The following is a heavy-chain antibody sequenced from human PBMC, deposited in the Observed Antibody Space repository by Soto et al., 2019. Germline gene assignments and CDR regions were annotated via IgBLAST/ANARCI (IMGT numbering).Heavy chain of an antibody. D-gene: IGHD3-22*01. CDR1: GGSISSGDYY. CDR3: ARRWFADYYDSSGHPYYFDY. J-gene: IGHJ4*02. Sequence: SETLSLTCTVSGGSISSGDYYWSWIRQPPGKGLERIGYIYYSGSTYYNPSLKSRVTISVDTSKNQFSLKLSSVTAADTAVYYFARRWFADYYDSSGHPYYFDYWGQGTLVTVSS. CDR2: IYYSGST. V-gene: IGHV4-30-4*01.